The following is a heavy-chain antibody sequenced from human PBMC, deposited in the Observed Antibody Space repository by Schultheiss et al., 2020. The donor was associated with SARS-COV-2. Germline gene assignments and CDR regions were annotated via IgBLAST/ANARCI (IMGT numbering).Heavy chain of an antibody. D-gene: IGHD5-12*01. CDR3: ARGRGYSGYDYGVDY. CDR2: INSDGSST. CDR1: GFTFSSYW. Sequence: GASLKISCAASGFTFSSYWMHWVRQAPGKGLVWVSRINSDGSSTSYADSVKGRFTISRDNAKNTLYLQMNSLRAEDTAVYYCARGRGYSGYDYGVDYWGQGTLVTVSS. V-gene: IGHV3-74*01. J-gene: IGHJ4*02.